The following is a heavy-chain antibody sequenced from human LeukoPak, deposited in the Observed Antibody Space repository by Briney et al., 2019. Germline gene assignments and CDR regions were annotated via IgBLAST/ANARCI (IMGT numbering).Heavy chain of an antibody. V-gene: IGHV3-23*01. D-gene: IGHD2-2*01. J-gene: IGHJ2*01. CDR3: AKDRLSSRTWYFDV. CDR2: ISGSGGST. CDR1: GFTFSSYA. Sequence: GGSLRLSCAASGFTFSSYAMSWVRQAPGKGLEWVSAISGSGGSTYYANSVKGRFTISRDNSKNTMYLQMNSLRVEDTALYYCAKDRLSSRTWYFDVWGRGTLVTVSS.